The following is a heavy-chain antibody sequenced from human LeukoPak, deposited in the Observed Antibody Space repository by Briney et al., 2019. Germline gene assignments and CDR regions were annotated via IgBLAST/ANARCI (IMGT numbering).Heavy chain of an antibody. V-gene: IGHV4-59*01. D-gene: IGHD3/OR15-3a*01. J-gene: IGHJ4*02. CDR1: GGSISNYY. CDR3: ARRTGYYGGFDY. Sequence: KPSETLSLTCTVSGGSISNYYWSWIRQPPEKGLEWIGYIYNSGSSNYNPSLKSRVTTSVDTSKSQFSLKLSSVTAADTAVYYCARRTGYYGGFDYWGQGTLVTVSS. CDR2: IYNSGSS.